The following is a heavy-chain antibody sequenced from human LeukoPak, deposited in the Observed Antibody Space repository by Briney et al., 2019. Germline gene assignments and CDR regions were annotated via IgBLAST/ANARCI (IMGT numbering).Heavy chain of an antibody. CDR3: VTGGYCTSTNCYTLLDY. V-gene: IGHV3-64D*06. Sequence: GGSLRLSCSASGFSFRSYAMHWVRQAPGKGLEYVSRISSDGSTTYYTDSVKGRFTISRDNSKNRLYLQMSGLRLEDTAVYYCVTGGYCTSTNCYTLLDYWGQGTLVTVSS. D-gene: IGHD2-2*02. CDR1: GFSFRSYA. J-gene: IGHJ4*02. CDR2: ISSDGSTT.